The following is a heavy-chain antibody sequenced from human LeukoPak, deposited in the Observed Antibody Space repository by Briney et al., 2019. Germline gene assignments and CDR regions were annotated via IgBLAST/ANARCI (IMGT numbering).Heavy chain of an antibody. D-gene: IGHD3-10*01. J-gene: IGHJ6*02. CDR1: GFTFSSYG. Sequence: PGRSLRLSCAASGFTFSSYGMHWVRQAPGKGLEWVAVIWYDGSNKYYADSVKGRFTISRDNSKNTLYLQMNSLRAEDTAVYYCAREAGGSGSYYPYYYGMDVWGQGTTVTVSS. V-gene: IGHV3-33*01. CDR3: AREAGGSGSYYPYYYGMDV. CDR2: IWYDGSNK.